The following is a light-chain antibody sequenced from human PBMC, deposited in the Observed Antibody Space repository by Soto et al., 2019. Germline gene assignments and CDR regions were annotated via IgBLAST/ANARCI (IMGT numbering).Light chain of an antibody. V-gene: IGKV3-20*01. Sequence: EIVLTQSPATLSLSPGERATLSCRASQSVRSGYLAWYQQKPGQAPRLLIYGASSRSTGIPDRFSGSGSGTDFTLTIRRLEPEDFAVYSCQQYGSSPQTFGQGTKVDI. CDR3: QQYGSSPQT. CDR2: GAS. J-gene: IGKJ1*01. CDR1: QSVRSGY.